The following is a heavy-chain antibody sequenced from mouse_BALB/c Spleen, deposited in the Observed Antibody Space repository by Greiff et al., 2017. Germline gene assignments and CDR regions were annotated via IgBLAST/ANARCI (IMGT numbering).Heavy chain of an antibody. V-gene: IGHV1-9*01. J-gene: IGHJ4*01. CDR2: ILPGSGST. Sequence: QVQLQQSGAELMKPGASVKISCKATGYTFSSYWIEWVKQRPGHGLEWIGEILPGSGSTNYNEKFKGKATFTADTSSNTAYMQLSSLTSEDSAVYCCARRRGSFHVFYAMDYWGQGTSVTVSS. CDR1: GYTFSSYW. CDR3: ARRRGSFHVFYAMDY. D-gene: IGHD1-3*01.